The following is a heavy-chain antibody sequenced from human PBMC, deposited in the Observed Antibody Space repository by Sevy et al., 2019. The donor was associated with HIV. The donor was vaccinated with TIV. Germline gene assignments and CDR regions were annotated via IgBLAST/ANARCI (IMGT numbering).Heavy chain of an antibody. D-gene: IGHD5-18*01. J-gene: IGHJ4*02. CDR1: GFTFSRYG. CDR2: ISFDGSKK. V-gene: IGHV3-30*03. Sequence: GGSLRLSCAASGFTFSRYGMHWVRQAPGKGLEWVAVISFDGSKKYYGDSVKGRFTISRDNPKNTLFLQMNSLRVEDTAVYYCARGARGYSYGSRFDCWGQGTLVTVSS. CDR3: ARGARGYSYGSRFDC.